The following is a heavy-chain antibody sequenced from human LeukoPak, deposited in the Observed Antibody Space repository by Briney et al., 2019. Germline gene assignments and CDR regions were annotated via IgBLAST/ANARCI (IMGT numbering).Heavy chain of an antibody. CDR2: IYYSGST. CDR1: GGSISSYY. Sequence: SETLSLTCTVSGGSISSYYWSWIRQPPGKGLEWIGYIYYSGSTNYNPSLKSRVTISVDTSKNQFSLKLSSVTAADTAVYYCARHGSQWEQTDYWGQGTLVTVSS. V-gene: IGHV4-59*08. D-gene: IGHD1-26*01. CDR3: ARHGSQWEQTDY. J-gene: IGHJ4*02.